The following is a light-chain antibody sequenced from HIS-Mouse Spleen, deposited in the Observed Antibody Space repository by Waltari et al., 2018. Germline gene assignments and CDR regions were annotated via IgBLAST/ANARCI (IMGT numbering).Light chain of an antibody. Sequence: SYELTQPPSVSVSPGQTARITCPGHPLPKKYPYWYQQKSGQAPVLVIYEDSKRPSGIPERFSGSSSGTMATLTISGAQVEDEADYYCYSTDSSGNHRVFGGGTKLTVL. CDR1: PLPKKY. CDR2: EDS. CDR3: YSTDSSGNHRV. J-gene: IGLJ2*01. V-gene: IGLV3-10*01.